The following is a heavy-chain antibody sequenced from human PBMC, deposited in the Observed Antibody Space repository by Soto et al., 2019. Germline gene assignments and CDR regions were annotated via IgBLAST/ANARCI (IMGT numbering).Heavy chain of an antibody. Sequence: QVQLQESGPRLVTSSETLSLVCSVSGDSIIRSFWGWIRQSPGKGLQYIGYISDGGVTDYDPSLNSRFTISVDTSKSQFSLTLTSVPAADTAVYYCARGAGDFSGPASFDIWGQGTMVTVSS. J-gene: IGHJ3*02. CDR3: ARGAGDFSGPASFDI. V-gene: IGHV4-59*01. D-gene: IGHD3-10*01. CDR2: ISDGGVT. CDR1: GDSIIRSF.